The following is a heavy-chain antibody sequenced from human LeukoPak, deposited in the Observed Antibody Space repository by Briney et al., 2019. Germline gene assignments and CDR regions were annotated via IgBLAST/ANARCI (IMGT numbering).Heavy chain of an antibody. CDR2: IYTSGST. J-gene: IGHJ6*03. V-gene: IGHV4-61*02. Sequence: SETLSLTCTVSGGSISSGSYYWSWIRQPAGKGLEWIGRIYTSGSTNYHPSLKSRVTISIGTSKNQFSLKLSSVTAADTAVYYCAREGTMVRGVIGYYYYYYMDVWGKGTTVTVSS. CDR3: AREGTMVRGVIGYYYYYYMDV. D-gene: IGHD3-10*01. CDR1: GGSISSGSYY.